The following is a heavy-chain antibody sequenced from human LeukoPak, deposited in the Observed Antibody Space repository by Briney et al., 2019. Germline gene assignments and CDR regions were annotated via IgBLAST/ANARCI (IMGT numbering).Heavy chain of an antibody. CDR2: ISYDGSNK. CDR1: GVTFSSYG. D-gene: IGHD3-10*01. J-gene: IGHJ4*02. CDR3: ATSERGGDDY. Sequence: SXRLSCAASGVTFSSYGMHWVRQAPGKGLEGVTVISYDGSNKYYADSVKSPFTISRDNSKNTLYLQMNSLRAEDTAVYYCATSERGGDDYWGQGTLVTVSS. V-gene: IGHV3-30*03.